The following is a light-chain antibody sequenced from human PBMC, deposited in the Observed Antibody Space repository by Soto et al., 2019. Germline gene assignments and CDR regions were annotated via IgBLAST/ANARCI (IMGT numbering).Light chain of an antibody. J-gene: IGKJ2*01. CDR2: GAX. CDR3: QQYGSSPPYT. CDR1: HSVTKTY. V-gene: IGKV3-20*01. Sequence: SVVTQPPGTLPLSRWERATLCXRASHSVTKTYLAWYQQKPXXATRIXXXGAXSRAAGIPDRFSGSGSGKDFTLTISRLEPEDFAVYYCQQYGSSPPYTFGQGTKVDIK.